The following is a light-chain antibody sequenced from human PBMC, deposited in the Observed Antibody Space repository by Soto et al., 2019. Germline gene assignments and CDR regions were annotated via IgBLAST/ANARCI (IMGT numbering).Light chain of an antibody. Sequence: DIVMTQSPDSLAVSLGERATINCKSSQSVLYSSNNKNYLAWYQQKPGQPPKLLIYWASTRESGVPDRFSGSGSGTDFTLTISSLQAEDEAVYYCQQYYSTPLTFRGGTKVEIK. CDR2: WAS. V-gene: IGKV4-1*01. CDR1: QSVLYSSNNKNY. J-gene: IGKJ4*01. CDR3: QQYYSTPLT.